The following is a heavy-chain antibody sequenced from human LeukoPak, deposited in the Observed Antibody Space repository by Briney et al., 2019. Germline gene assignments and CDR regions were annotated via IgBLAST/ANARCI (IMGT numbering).Heavy chain of an antibody. CDR2: ISYDGSNK. CDR1: GFTFSSYA. CDR3: AKDSSSYDWGYMDV. V-gene: IGHV3-30*07. D-gene: IGHD3-22*01. Sequence: GGSLRLSCAASGFTFSSYAMHWVRQAPGKGLEWVAVISYDGSNKYYADSVKGRFTISRDNSKNTLYLEMNSLRAEDTAVYYCAKDSSSYDWGYMDVWGKGTTVTISS. J-gene: IGHJ6*03.